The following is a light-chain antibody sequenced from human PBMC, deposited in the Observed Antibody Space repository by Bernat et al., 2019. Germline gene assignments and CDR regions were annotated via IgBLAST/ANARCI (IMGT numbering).Light chain of an antibody. Sequence: QSALTQPPSASGSPEQSITISCTGTSSDVGAYNYVSWYQQHPGKAPKLMISEVSKRPSGVPDRFSGSKSGNTASLTVSGLQAEDEADYYCSSYAGTNNLVFGGGTKLTVL. J-gene: IGLJ3*02. CDR2: EVS. V-gene: IGLV2-8*01. CDR3: SSYAGTNNLV. CDR1: SSDVGAYNY.